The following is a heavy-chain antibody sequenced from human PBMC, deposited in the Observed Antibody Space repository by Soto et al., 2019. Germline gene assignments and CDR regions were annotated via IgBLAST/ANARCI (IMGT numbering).Heavy chain of an antibody. CDR3: ARTSSGWYGMDV. Sequence: GGSLRLSCAASGFTFSSYAMHWVRQAPGKGRGWVAVISYDGSNKYYADSVKGRFTISRDNSKNTLYLQMNSLRAEDTAVYYCARTSSGWYGMDVWGQGTTVTVSS. V-gene: IGHV3-30-3*01. CDR2: ISYDGSNK. J-gene: IGHJ6*02. D-gene: IGHD6-19*01. CDR1: GFTFSSYA.